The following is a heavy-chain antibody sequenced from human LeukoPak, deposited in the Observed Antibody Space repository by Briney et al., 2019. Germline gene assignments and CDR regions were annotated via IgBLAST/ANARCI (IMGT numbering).Heavy chain of an antibody. V-gene: IGHV3-73*01. D-gene: IGHD1-26*01. Sequence: PGGSLRLSCVASGLTFSDSAIHWVRQSSGKGLEWIGHMDKETNLYATALAASVKGRFTVSRDDSKNTAYLHMNSLKTEDTALYYCTRDSGTYNWFDPWGQGTLVTVSS. CDR2: MDKETNLYAT. J-gene: IGHJ5*02. CDR3: TRDSGTYNWFDP. CDR1: GLTFSDSA.